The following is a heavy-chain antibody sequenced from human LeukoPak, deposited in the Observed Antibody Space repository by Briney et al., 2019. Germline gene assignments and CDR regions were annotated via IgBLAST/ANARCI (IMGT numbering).Heavy chain of an antibody. CDR2: INPNSGGT. CDR3: ARVGWMVRGVIGYYYYYMDV. D-gene: IGHD3-10*01. CDR1: GYTFTGYY. J-gene: IGHJ6*03. V-gene: IGHV1-2*02. Sequence: VASVKVSCKASGYTFTGYYMHWVRQAPGQGLEWMGWINPNSGGTNYAQKFQGRVTMTRDTSISTAYMELSSLRSEDTAVYYCARVGWMVRGVIGYYYYYMDVWGKGTTVTISS.